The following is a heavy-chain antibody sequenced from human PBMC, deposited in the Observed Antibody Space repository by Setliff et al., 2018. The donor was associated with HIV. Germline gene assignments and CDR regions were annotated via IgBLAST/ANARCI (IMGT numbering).Heavy chain of an antibody. D-gene: IGHD5-18*01. Sequence: PSETLSLTCTVSGGSIRSHYWSWIRQPPGKGLEWIGNIYYSGSTNYNPSLMSRVTISVDTSKNQFSLRLNSVTAADTAAYYCARVPRQLLKGAAAYFDYWGQGTLVTVSS. J-gene: IGHJ4*02. CDR1: GGSIRSHY. CDR2: IYYSGST. V-gene: IGHV4-59*11. CDR3: ARVPRQLLKGAAAYFDY.